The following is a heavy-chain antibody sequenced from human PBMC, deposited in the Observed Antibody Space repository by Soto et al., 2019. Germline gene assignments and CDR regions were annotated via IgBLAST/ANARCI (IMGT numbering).Heavy chain of an antibody. CDR1: GFTFSHYG. J-gene: IGHJ6*02. CDR3: GGDGGDVMSTIQGQGMDV. Sequence: QVQLVESGGAVVQPGRSLRLSCVGSGFTFSHYGMHWVRQAPGKGLEWVAVQWFDGSNKFHADSVGGRFTISRDNSRNTLYLQMTNLRAEDTAVYYCGGDGGDVMSTIQGQGMDVWGQGTTVTVSS. V-gene: IGHV3-33*01. D-gene: IGHD5-12*01. CDR2: QWFDGSNK.